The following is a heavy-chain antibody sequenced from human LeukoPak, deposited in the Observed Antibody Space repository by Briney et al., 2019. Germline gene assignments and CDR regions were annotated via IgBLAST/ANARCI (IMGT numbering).Heavy chain of an antibody. D-gene: IGHD2-2*01. CDR1: GYTFTSYD. CDR3: ARVSRLRRHIVVVPAAMQDSDYDSSGQPLAY. Sequence: ASVKVSCKASGYTFTSYDINWVRQATGQGLGWMGWMNPNSGNTGYAQKFQGRVTMTRNTSISTAYMELSSLRSEDTAVYYCARVSRLRRHIVVVPAAMQDSDYDSSGQPLAYWGQGTLVTVSS. V-gene: IGHV1-8*01. CDR2: MNPNSGNT. J-gene: IGHJ4*02.